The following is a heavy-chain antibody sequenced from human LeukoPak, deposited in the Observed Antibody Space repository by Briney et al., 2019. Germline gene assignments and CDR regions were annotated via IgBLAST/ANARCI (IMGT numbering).Heavy chain of an antibody. CDR2: INQDGSDK. J-gene: IGHJ4*02. CDR1: GLTFSIHW. V-gene: IGHV3-7*01. D-gene: IGHD2-2*01. Sequence: GGSLRLSCAASGLTFSIHWMNWVRQAPGKGRECVANINQDGSDKYYVDSVKGRFTISRDNTKNSLYLQVNSLRAEDTAVHYCARGGTSGYSSTRHFWGGNYYFDYWGQGSLVTVSS. CDR3: ARGGTSGYSSTRHFWGGNYYFDY.